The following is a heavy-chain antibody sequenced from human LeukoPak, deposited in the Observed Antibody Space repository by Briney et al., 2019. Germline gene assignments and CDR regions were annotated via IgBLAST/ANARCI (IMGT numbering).Heavy chain of an antibody. CDR2: VRYDGSNK. Sequence: GGSLRLSCTTSGFTFTTFDMHWVRQAAGKGLEWVAFVRYDGSNKYYADTVKGGFTISRDNSKNTLYLQMNSLRAEDTAVYYCARGTWELVDYWGQGTLVTVSS. CDR3: ARGTWELVDY. J-gene: IGHJ4*02. CDR1: GFTFTTFD. D-gene: IGHD1-26*01. V-gene: IGHV3-30*02.